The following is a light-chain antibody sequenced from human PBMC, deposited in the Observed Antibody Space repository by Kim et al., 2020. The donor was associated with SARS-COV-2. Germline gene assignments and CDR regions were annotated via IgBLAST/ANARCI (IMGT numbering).Light chain of an antibody. Sequence: ASVGDRVTFTCRASQAINNHLAWFQQKSGKAPKCLIYDASTLQSGVPSKFSGSGFGTEFTLTISSLQPEDFATYYCQQYSTFPFTFGGGTKVDIK. CDR3: QQYSTFPFT. CDR2: DAS. V-gene: IGKV1-16*02. CDR1: QAINNH. J-gene: IGKJ4*01.